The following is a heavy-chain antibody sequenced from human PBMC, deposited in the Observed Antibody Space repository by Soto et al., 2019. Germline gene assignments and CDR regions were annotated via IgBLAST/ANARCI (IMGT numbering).Heavy chain of an antibody. V-gene: IGHV3-23*01. D-gene: IGHD3-22*01. Sequence: PGGSLRLSCAVSGFTFSDYAMSWVRQAPGKGLEWVSAISGSGGSTYYADSVKGRFTISRDNSKNTLYLQMNSLRVEDTAVYYCARGGGSGYYTIDYWGQGTLVTVSS. CDR1: GFTFSDYA. CDR2: ISGSGGST. J-gene: IGHJ4*02. CDR3: ARGGGSGYYTIDY.